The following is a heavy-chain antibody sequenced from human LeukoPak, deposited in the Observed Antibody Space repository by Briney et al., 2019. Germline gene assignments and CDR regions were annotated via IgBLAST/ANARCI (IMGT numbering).Heavy chain of an antibody. CDR2: INPNSGGT. D-gene: IGHD3-10*02. CDR3: ASSSGQSITMSGAFDI. CDR1: GYTFTGYY. V-gene: IGHV1-2*02. Sequence: GASVKVSCKASGYTFTGYYMHWVRQAPGQGLEWMGWINPNSGGTNYAQKFQGRVTMTRDTSISTVYMELSSLRSEDTAVYYCASSSGQSITMSGAFDIWGQGTMVTVSS. J-gene: IGHJ3*02.